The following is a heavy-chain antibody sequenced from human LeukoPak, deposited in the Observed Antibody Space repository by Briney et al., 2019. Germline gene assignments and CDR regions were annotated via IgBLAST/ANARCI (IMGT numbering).Heavy chain of an antibody. V-gene: IGHV3-23*01. CDR2: ISGSGGST. D-gene: IGHD2-15*01. Sequence: GGPLRLSCAASGFTFSSYAMSWVRQAPGKGLEWVSAISGSGGSTYYADSVKGRFTISRDNSKNTLYLQMNSLRAEDTAVYYCAKPPHLGIFRNRFDPWGQGTLVTVSS. CDR3: AKPPHLGIFRNRFDP. J-gene: IGHJ5*02. CDR1: GFTFSSYA.